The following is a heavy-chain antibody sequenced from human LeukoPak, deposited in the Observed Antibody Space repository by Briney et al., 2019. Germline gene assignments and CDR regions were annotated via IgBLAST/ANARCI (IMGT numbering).Heavy chain of an antibody. CDR1: GYTFTSYE. J-gene: IGHJ4*02. V-gene: IGHV1-8*02. CDR2: MNPNSGNT. CDR3: ARGSSGRRDN. D-gene: IGHD6-19*01. Sequence: VASVKVSCKASGYTFTSYEINWVRQATGQGLEWMGWMNPNSGNTGYGQSFQGRITMTRDISIGTAYMELSNLTSEDTAIYYCARGSSGRRDNWGQGTLVTVSA.